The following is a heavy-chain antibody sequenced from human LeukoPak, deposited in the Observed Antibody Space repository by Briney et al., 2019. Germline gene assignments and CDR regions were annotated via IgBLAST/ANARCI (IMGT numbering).Heavy chain of an antibody. CDR1: GYTLTELS. CDR3: ARDKGHSYYYYYMDV. V-gene: IGHV1-69*05. J-gene: IGHJ6*03. CDR2: IIPIFGTA. Sequence: SVKVSCKVSGYTLTELSMHWVRQAPGQGLEWMGGIIPIFGTANYAQKFQGRVTITTDESTSTAYMELSSLRSEDTAVYYCARDKGHSYYYYYMDVWGKGTTVTVSS.